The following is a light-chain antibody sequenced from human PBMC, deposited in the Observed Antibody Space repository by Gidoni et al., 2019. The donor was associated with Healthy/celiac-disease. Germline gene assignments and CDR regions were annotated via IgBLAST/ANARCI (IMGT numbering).Light chain of an antibody. CDR1: QNIDKY. V-gene: IGKV3-11*01. J-gene: IGKJ4*01. CDR2: DAS. Sequence: EIVLTQSPATLSLSPGERATLSCRASQNIDKYLAWYQQKPGQAPRILIYDASNRATGIPARFSGSGSGTDFTLTISSLEPEDFAVYYCQHRSDWPPLTFGGGTKVEIK. CDR3: QHRSDWPPLT.